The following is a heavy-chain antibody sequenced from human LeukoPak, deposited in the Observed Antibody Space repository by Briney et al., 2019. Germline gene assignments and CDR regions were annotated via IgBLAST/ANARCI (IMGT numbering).Heavy chain of an antibody. J-gene: IGHJ4*02. CDR1: GFTFSSYG. Sequence: QPGRSLRLSCAASGFTFSSYGMHWVRQAPGKGLEWVAVISYDGSNKYYADPVKGRFTISRDNSKNTLYLQMNSLRAEDTAVYYCAKDRDYYDSSGYSHFDYWGQGTLVTVSS. V-gene: IGHV3-30*18. CDR2: ISYDGSNK. D-gene: IGHD3-22*01. CDR3: AKDRDYYDSSGYSHFDY.